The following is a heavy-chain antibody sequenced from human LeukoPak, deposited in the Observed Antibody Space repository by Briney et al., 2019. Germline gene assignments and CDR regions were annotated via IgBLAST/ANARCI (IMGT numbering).Heavy chain of an antibody. D-gene: IGHD7-27*01. Sequence: NASETLSLTCTVSGGSISSSSYYWGWIRQPPGKGLEWIGSIYYSGSTYYNPSLKSRVTISVDTSKNQFSLKLSSVTAADTAVYYCASIIWGSVIDYWGQGTLVTVSS. CDR3: ASIIWGSVIDY. CDR1: GGSISSSSYY. V-gene: IGHV4-39*01. CDR2: IYYSGST. J-gene: IGHJ4*02.